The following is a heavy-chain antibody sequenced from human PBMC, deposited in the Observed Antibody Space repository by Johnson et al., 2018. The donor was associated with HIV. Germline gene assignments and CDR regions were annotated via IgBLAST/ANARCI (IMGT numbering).Heavy chain of an antibody. V-gene: IGHV3-30-3*01. CDR1: GFTFSSYA. D-gene: IGHD3-16*01. Sequence: QMLLVESGGGVVQPGRSLRLSCAASGFTFSSYAMHWVRQAPGKGLEWVAVISYDGSNKYYADSVKGRFTISRDNSKNTLYLQMNSLGDEDTSVYYCARERRPWGPDAFDIWVQGTMVTVSS. CDR2: ISYDGSNK. J-gene: IGHJ3*02. CDR3: ARERRPWGPDAFDI.